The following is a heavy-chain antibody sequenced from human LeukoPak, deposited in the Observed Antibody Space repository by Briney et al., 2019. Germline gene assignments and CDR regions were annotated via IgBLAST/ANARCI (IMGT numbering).Heavy chain of an antibody. Sequence: SETLSLTCSVSGYSISSGYYWGWIRQPPGKGLEWIGSIYHSGSTYYNPSLKSRVTISVDTSKNQFSLKLSSVTAADTAVYYCARMNSPPEYGSGSYHPTYYFDYWGQGTLVTVSS. J-gene: IGHJ4*02. CDR1: GYSISSGYY. V-gene: IGHV4-38-2*02. CDR2: IYHSGST. CDR3: ARMNSPPEYGSGSYHPTYYFDY. D-gene: IGHD3-10*01.